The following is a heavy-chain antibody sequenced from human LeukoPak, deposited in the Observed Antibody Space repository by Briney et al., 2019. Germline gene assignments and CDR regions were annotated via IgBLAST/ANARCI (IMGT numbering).Heavy chain of an antibody. D-gene: IGHD2-2*01. CDR3: ARAPQLLYYFDY. J-gene: IGHJ4*02. CDR2: IYYSGST. CDR1: GGSISSGDYY. V-gene: IGHV4-30-4*01. Sequence: PSETLSLTCTVSGGSISSGDYYWSSIRQPPGKGLEWIGYIYYSGSTYYNPSLKSRVTISVDTSKNQFSLKLSSVTAADTAVYYCARAPQLLYYFDYWGQGTLVTVSS.